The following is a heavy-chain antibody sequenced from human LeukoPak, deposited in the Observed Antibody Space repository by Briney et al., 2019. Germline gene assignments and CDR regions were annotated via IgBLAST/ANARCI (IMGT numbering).Heavy chain of an antibody. CDR1: GFTFSSYA. D-gene: IGHD6-13*01. CDR2: ISYDGSNK. CDR3: ARPYSSSWSSYVDY. V-gene: IGHV3-30-3*01. Sequence: GGSVRLSCAASGFTFSSYAMHWVREAPGKGLEWVAVISYDGSNKYYADSVKGRFTISRDNSKNTLYLQMNSLRAADTAVYYCARPYSSSWSSYVDYWGQGTLVTVSS. J-gene: IGHJ4*02.